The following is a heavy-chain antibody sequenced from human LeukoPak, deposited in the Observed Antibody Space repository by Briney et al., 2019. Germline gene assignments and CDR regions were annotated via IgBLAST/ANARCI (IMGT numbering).Heavy chain of an antibody. Sequence: ASVKFSCKASGGTFSSYAISWVRQDPGQGLEWMRRIIPILGIANYAQKFQGRVTITADKSTSTAYMELSSLRSEDTAVYYCARDNGDYLKVNAFDIWGQGTMVTVSS. V-gene: IGHV1-69*04. CDR2: IIPILGIA. D-gene: IGHD4-17*01. CDR1: GGTFSSYA. CDR3: ARDNGDYLKVNAFDI. J-gene: IGHJ3*02.